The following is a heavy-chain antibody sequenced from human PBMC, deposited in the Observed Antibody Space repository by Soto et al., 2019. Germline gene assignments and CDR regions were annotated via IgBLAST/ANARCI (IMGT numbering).Heavy chain of an antibody. V-gene: IGHV3-74*01. J-gene: IGHJ4*02. CDR2: INGDGGDT. CDR1: GFRFTTYW. Sequence: PGGSLRLSCAASGFRFTTYWIQWVRQAPGKGLVWVSRINGDGGDTNYADSVKGRFTISRDNAENTVYLQMNSLRADDTAMYYCARGWITAHPRPYWGQATLVTVSS. D-gene: IGHD6-13*01. CDR3: ARGWITAHPRPY.